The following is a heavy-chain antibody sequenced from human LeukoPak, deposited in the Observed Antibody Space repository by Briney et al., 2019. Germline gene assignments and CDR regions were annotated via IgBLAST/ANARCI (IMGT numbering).Heavy chain of an antibody. D-gene: IGHD2-15*01. CDR2: INPNSGGT. CDR1: GYTFTGYY. CDR3: ARGSIVVVVAVLYNWFDP. Sequence: ASVKVSCKASGYTFTGYYMHWVRQAPGQGLEWMGWINPNSGGTNYAQKFQGWVTMTRDTSISTAYMELSRLRSDDTAVYYCARGSIVVVVAVLYNWFDPWGQGTLVTVSS. J-gene: IGHJ5*02. V-gene: IGHV1-2*04.